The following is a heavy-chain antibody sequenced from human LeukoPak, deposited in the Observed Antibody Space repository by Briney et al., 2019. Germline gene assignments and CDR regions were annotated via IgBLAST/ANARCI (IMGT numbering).Heavy chain of an antibody. J-gene: IGHJ1*01. D-gene: IGHD3-22*01. Sequence: SETLSLTCAVYGGSFSGYHWTWIRQPPGKGLEWIGEINHSGVTNYEPSLKSRVTISVDTSKNQFSLKLSSVTAADTAVYYCARLKYYYDSSGYRAEYFQHWGQGTLVTVSS. CDR1: GGSFSGYH. CDR3: ARLKYYYDSSGYRAEYFQH. V-gene: IGHV4-34*01. CDR2: INHSGVT.